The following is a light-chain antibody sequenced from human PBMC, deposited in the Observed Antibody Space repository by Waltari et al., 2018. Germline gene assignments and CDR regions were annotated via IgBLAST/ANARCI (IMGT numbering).Light chain of an antibody. CDR1: SSDLGRYNY. CDR2: DVT. V-gene: IGLV2-14*03. CDR3: SSYTTTRTWV. J-gene: IGLJ3*02. Sequence: QSALTQPASVSGSPGRSITISCTGSSSDLGRYNYVSWYQQHPGKAPKLIIYDVTNRPSGVSSRFSGSKSGDTASLTVSGLQAEDEADYYCSSYTTTRTWVFGGGTKLTVL.